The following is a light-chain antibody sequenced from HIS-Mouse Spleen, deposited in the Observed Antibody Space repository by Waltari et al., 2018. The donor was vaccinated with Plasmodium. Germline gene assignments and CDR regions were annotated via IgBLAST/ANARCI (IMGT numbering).Light chain of an antibody. Sequence: EIVMTQSPATLSVSRGERGTLSCRASQSVSSNLAWYQQKPGQATRLLIYGASTRATGIPARFSGSGSGTEFTLTISSLQSEDFAVYYCQQYNNWSFTFGPGTKVDIK. CDR2: GAS. CDR3: QQYNNWSFT. V-gene: IGKV3-15*01. CDR1: QSVSSN. J-gene: IGKJ3*01.